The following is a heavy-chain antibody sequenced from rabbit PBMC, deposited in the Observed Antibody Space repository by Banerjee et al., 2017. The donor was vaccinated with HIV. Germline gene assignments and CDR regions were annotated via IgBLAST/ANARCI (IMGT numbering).Heavy chain of an antibody. V-gene: IGHV1S45*01. D-gene: IGHD1-1*01. J-gene: IGHJ4*01. CDR3: ARDLVGVIGWNFYL. CDR2: INVATGKP. CDR1: GFSFGDRDV. Sequence: QEQLVESGGGLVKPEGSLTLTCTASGFSFGDRDVMCWVRQAPGRGLEWIACINVATGKPVYATWAKGRFTISRTSSTTVTLRMTSLTAADTATYFCARDLVGVIGWNFYLWGQGTLVTVS.